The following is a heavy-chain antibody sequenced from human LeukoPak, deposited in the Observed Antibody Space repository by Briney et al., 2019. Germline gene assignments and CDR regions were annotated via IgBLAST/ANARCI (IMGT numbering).Heavy chain of an antibody. CDR1: GGSINGYS. V-gene: IGHV4-34*01. J-gene: IGHJ4*02. Sequence: PSETLSLTCTIRGGSINGYSWSWIRQTPGKGLEWIGEIHHSGTTNYRPSLKSRVTISFDKSKNQFSLTLTSVTAADTAVYYYTRQSGTVTPIDYWGQGTLVTVSS. CDR2: IHHSGTT. CDR3: TRQSGTVTPIDY. D-gene: IGHD4-17*01.